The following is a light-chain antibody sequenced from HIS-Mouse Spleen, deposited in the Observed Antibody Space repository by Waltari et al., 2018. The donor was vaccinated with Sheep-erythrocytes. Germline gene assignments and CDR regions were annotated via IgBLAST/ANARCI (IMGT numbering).Light chain of an antibody. CDR2: DVS. V-gene: IGLV2-11*01. J-gene: IGLJ1*01. CDR3: CSYAGSYNHV. Sequence: QSALIQPRSVSGSPGQSVTISCTGTSSDVGGYNYVSWYQQHPGKAPKLMIYDVSKRPSGVPDRFSGSKSGNPASLTISGLQAEDEADYYCCSYAGSYNHVFATGTKVTVL. CDR1: SSDVGGYNY.